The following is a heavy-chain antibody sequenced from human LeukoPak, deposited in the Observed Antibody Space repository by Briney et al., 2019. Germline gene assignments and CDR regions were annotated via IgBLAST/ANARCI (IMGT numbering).Heavy chain of an antibody. Sequence: SETLSLTCTVSGGSISSSSYYWGWIRQPPGKGLEWIGYIYYSGSTNYNPSLKSRVTISVDTSKNQFSLKLSSVTAADTAVYCCARGLARRDVKYYYDSSGYLGWYFDLWGRGTLVTVSS. CDR3: ARGLARRDVKYYYDSSGYLGWYFDL. V-gene: IGHV4-61*05. CDR2: IYYSGST. J-gene: IGHJ2*01. CDR1: GGSISSSSYY. D-gene: IGHD3-22*01.